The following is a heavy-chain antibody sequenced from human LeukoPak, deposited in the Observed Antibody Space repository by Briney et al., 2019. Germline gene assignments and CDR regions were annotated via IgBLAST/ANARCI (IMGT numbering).Heavy chain of an antibody. V-gene: IGHV7-4-1*02. CDR1: GYTFTTHS. CDR3: ARDASTINFGY. D-gene: IGHD5-12*01. J-gene: IGHJ4*02. CDR2: INANTGNP. Sequence: ASVKVSCKTSGYTFTTHSINWLRQAPGQGLEWMGWINANTGNPTYAQGFTGRFVFSLDTSVSTAYLQISSLKADDTAVYYCARDASTINFGYWGQGTLVTVSS.